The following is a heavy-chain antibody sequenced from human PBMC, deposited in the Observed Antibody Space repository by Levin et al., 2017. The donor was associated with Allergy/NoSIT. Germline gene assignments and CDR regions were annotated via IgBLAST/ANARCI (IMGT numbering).Heavy chain of an antibody. CDR2: INTKTGHP. V-gene: IGHV7-4-1*02. D-gene: IGHD3/OR15-3a*01. CDR1: GYTFSSYA. CDR3: ARTLPRFDILTGTGYYSDGLAY. Sequence: GESLKISCKASGYTFSSYAINWVRQAPGQGLEYVGWINTKTGHPTYAQGFTGRFVFSLDTSVSTAYLHISSLKADDTAVYYCARTLPRFDILTGTGYYSDGLAYWGQGTQVTVSS. J-gene: IGHJ4*02.